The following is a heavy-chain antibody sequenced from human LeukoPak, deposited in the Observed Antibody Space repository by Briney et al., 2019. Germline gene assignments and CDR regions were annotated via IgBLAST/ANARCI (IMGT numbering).Heavy chain of an antibody. V-gene: IGHV3-9*01. D-gene: IGHD3-22*01. CDR1: GFTFDDYA. CDR3: AKDTGYYYDSSNYWV. CDR2: ISWNSGSI. J-gene: IGHJ4*02. Sequence: GRSLRLSCAASGFTFDDYAMHWVRQPPGKGLEWVSGISWNSGSIGYADSVKGRFTISRDNAKNSLYLQMNSLRAEDTASYYCAKDTGYYYDSSNYWVWGQGTLVTVSS.